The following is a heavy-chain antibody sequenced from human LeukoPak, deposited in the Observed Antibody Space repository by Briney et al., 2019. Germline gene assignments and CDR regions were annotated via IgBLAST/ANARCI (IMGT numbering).Heavy chain of an antibody. V-gene: IGHV4-61*08. J-gene: IGHJ5*02. D-gene: IGHD2-15*01. Sequence: SETLSLTCTVSDGSISSGGYYWSWIRQHPGKGLEWIGYIYYSGSTNYNPSLKSRVTISVDTSKNQFSLKLTSVTAADTAVYYCARENKPLVVSIDWFDPWGQGTLVTVSS. CDR3: ARENKPLVVSIDWFDP. CDR1: DGSISSGGYY. CDR2: IYYSGST.